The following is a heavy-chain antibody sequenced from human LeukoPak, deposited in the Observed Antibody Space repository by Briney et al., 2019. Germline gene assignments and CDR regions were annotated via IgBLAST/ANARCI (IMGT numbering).Heavy chain of an antibody. D-gene: IGHD1-26*01. J-gene: IGHJ5*02. CDR3: ARDNSVGDNAWWFDP. CDR2: INPTGGSA. Sequence: SSVQVSCKASGYTFTSYYMHWVRQPPGQGLEWMGLINPTGGSAGYAQKFQGRVTMTRDMSTSTDYMELSSLRSEDTAIYYCARDNSVGDNAWWFDPWGQGTLVTVSS. V-gene: IGHV1-46*01. CDR1: GYTFTSYY.